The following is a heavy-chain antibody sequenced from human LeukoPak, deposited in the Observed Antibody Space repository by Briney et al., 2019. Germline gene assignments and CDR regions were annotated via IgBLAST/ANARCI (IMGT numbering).Heavy chain of an antibody. V-gene: IGHV1-3*01. CDR3: ARVQSAYCSSSSCYGGYFDY. D-gene: IGHD2-2*01. J-gene: IGHJ4*02. CDR1: GYTFTSYA. Sequence: GASVKVSCKASGYTFTSYAMHWVCQAPGQRPEWMGWINAGNGNTKYSQKFQGRVTITRDTSASTAYMELSSLRPEDTAVYYCARVQSAYCSSSSCYGGYFDYWGQGTLVTVSS. CDR2: INAGNGNT.